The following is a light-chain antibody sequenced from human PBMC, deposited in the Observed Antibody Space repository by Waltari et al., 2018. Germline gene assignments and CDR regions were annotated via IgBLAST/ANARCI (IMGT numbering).Light chain of an antibody. CDR3: QQCRNLPHT. CDR2: DTS. Sequence: EIVLTQPPATLSLSPGERATLSCTASQSVVVYLALYQQRPGQAPRLLIYDTSNRATGIPARFSGSGSATDFSLTISSLEPEDFAVYYCQQCRNLPHTFGDGTKVEIK. J-gene: IGKJ4*01. CDR1: QSVVVY. V-gene: IGKV3-11*01.